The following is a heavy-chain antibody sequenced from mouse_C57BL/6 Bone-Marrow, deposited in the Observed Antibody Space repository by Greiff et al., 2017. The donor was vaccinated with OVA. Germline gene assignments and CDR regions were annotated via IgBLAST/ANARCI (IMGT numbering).Heavy chain of an antibody. CDR3: ARITTVPY. D-gene: IGHD1-1*01. Sequence: VQLQPPGAELVKPGASVQLSCKASGYTFTSYWMQWVKQRPGQGLEWIGEIDPSDSYTNYNQKFKGKATLTVDTSSSTAYMQLSSLTSEDSAVYYCARITTVPYWGQGTTLTVSS. CDR1: GYTFTSYW. V-gene: IGHV1-50*01. CDR2: IDPSDSYT. J-gene: IGHJ2*01.